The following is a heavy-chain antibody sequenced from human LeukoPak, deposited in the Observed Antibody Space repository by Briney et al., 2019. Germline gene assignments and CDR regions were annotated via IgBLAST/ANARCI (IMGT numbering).Heavy chain of an antibody. CDR3: ARDEHSYGDHAAFDI. CDR2: ISSGSTTI. Sequence: PGGSLRLSCAASGFTFSSYAMSWIRQAPGKGLEWVSYISSGSTTIYYADSVKGRFTISRDNAKNSLYLQMNSLRAEDTAVYYCARDEHSYGDHAAFDIWGQGTMVTVSS. CDR1: GFTFSSYA. D-gene: IGHD5-18*01. J-gene: IGHJ3*02. V-gene: IGHV3-48*04.